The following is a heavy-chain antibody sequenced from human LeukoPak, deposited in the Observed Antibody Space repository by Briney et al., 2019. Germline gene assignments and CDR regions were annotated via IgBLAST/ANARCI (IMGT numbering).Heavy chain of an antibody. J-gene: IGHJ3*02. V-gene: IGHV3-53*05. Sequence: PGGSLRLSCAASGFTVSSNYMSWVRQAPGKGLEWVSVIYSGGSTYYADSVKGRFTISRDNSKNSLYLQMNSLRTEDTALYYCAKGFGGGSYEDAFDIWGQGTMVTVSS. D-gene: IGHD2-15*01. CDR2: IYSGGST. CDR1: GFTVSSNY. CDR3: AKGFGGGSYEDAFDI.